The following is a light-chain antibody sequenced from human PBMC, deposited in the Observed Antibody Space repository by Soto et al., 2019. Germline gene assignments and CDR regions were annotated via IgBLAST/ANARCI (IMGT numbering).Light chain of an antibody. CDR1: QSVSGY. V-gene: IGKV3-11*01. CDR2: DAS. CDR3: QQRSNWPST. Sequence: EIVLTQSPATLSLSPGNRATLSCRASQSVSGYLAWCQQKPGQAPRLLIYDASNRATGIPARFSGSGSGTDFTLTITSLEPEDFAVYYCQQRSNWPSTFGGGTKVEI. J-gene: IGKJ4*01.